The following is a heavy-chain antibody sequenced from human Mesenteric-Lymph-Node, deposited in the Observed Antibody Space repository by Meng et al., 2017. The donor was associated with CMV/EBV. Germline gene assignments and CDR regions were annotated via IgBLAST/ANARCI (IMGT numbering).Heavy chain of an antibody. J-gene: IGHJ5*02. D-gene: IGHD2-2*01. CDR3: ARDLSRCSRSGTACYDISWFDP. CDR1: L. Sequence: LMPWVRQAPGEGLQWMGLINPSGDDTAYAEQFQGRVIMTRDTSTSTDHLELSSLRPEDTAVYYCARDLSRCSRSGTACYDISWFDPWGQGTLVTVSS. CDR2: INPSGDDT. V-gene: IGHV1-46*01.